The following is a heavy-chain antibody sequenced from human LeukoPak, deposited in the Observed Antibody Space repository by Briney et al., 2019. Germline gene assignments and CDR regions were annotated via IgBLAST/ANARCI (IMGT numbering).Heavy chain of an antibody. Sequence: GGSLRLSCAASGFTVSSNYMSWVRQAPGKGLEWVSVIYSGGSTYYADSVKGRFTISRDNSKNTLYLQMNSLRAEDTAVYYCTTDFNGYGYTYYYYGMDVWGQGTTVTVSS. D-gene: IGHD5-18*01. V-gene: IGHV3-53*01. CDR2: IYSGGST. J-gene: IGHJ6*02. CDR1: GFTVSSNY. CDR3: TTDFNGYGYTYYYYGMDV.